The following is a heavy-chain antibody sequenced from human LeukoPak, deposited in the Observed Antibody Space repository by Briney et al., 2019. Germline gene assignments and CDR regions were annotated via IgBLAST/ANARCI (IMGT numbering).Heavy chain of an antibody. CDR3: AKAASSSWPSYYYGMDV. CDR2: ITGSGGNT. J-gene: IGHJ6*02. Sequence: GGSLRLSCAASGFIFSSYSMSWVRQAPGKGLEWVSVITGSGGNTYYADSVKGRFTISKDNSKNAVYLQMSSLRVDDTAVYYCAKAASSSWPSYYYGMDVWGQGTTVTVSS. D-gene: IGHD6-13*01. V-gene: IGHV3-23*01. CDR1: GFIFSSYS.